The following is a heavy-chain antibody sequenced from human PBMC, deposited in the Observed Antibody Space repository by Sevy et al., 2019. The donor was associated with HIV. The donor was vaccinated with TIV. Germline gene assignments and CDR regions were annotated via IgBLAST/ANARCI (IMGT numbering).Heavy chain of an antibody. CDR1: GFTFGDYA. CDR3: TRTLATADTPEYYFDY. V-gene: IGHV3-49*03. J-gene: IGHJ4*02. D-gene: IGHD5-12*01. Sequence: GGSLRLSCTSSGFTFGDYAMSWFRQAPGKGLEWVAFIRRNSHEPYGGTTEYAASVKGRFTISRDDSKSIAYLQMNSLKTEDTAVYYCTRTLATADTPEYYFDYWGQGILVTVSS. CDR2: IRRNSHEPYGGTT.